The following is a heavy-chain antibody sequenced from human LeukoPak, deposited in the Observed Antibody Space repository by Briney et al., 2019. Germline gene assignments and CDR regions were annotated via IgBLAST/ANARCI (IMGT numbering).Heavy chain of an antibody. D-gene: IGHD3-22*01. CDR2: INHSGST. J-gene: IGHJ5*02. Sequence: SETLSLTCAVYGGSFSGYYWSWIRQPPGKGLEWIGEINHSGSTNYNPSLKSRVTISVDTSKNQFSLKLSSVTAAGTAVYYCSRGRSSGYYFWFDPWGQGTLVTVSS. V-gene: IGHV4-34*01. CDR1: GGSFSGYY. CDR3: SRGRSSGYYFWFDP.